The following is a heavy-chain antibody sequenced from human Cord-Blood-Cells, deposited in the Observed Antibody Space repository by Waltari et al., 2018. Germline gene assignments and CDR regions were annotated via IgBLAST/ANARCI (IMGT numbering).Heavy chain of an antibody. D-gene: IGHD6-13*01. CDR2: IFSNDEK. J-gene: IGHJ4*02. CDR3: ARGGPQLGAAGFDY. CDR1: GFSLSNARMG. V-gene: IGHV2-26*01. Sequence: QVTLKESGPVLVKPTETLTLTCTVSGFSLSNARMGVSWIRQPPGKALEWLAHIFSNDEKSYSTSPKSRLTISKDTAKSQVVLTMTNMDPVETATYYCARGGPQLGAAGFDYWGQGTLVTVSS.